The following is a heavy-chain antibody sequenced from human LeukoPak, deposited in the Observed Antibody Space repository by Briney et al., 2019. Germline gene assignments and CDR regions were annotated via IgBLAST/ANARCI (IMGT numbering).Heavy chain of an antibody. Sequence: PSETLSLTCNVSGGSISGYYWSWIRQPPGKGLEWIGYIYYSGSTNYNPSLKSRVTISVDTSKNQFSLKLSSVTAADTAAYYCARGIAAAGTGWFDPWGQGTLVTVSS. J-gene: IGHJ5*02. D-gene: IGHD6-13*01. V-gene: IGHV4-59*01. CDR2: IYYSGST. CDR3: ARGIAAAGTGWFDP. CDR1: GGSISGYY.